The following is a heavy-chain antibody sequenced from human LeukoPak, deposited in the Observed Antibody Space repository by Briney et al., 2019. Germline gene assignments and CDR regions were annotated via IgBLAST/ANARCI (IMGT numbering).Heavy chain of an antibody. Sequence: SETLSLTCTVSGSSISSGYYWGWIRQPPGKGLEWIGSIYHSGNTYYNPSLKSRVTISVDTSKNQFSLKLSSATAADTAVYHCARAGSLYSFDHWGQGILVTVSS. CDR3: ARAGSLYSFDH. D-gene: IGHD2-2*02. J-gene: IGHJ4*02. CDR1: GSSISSGYY. CDR2: IYHSGNT. V-gene: IGHV4-38-2*02.